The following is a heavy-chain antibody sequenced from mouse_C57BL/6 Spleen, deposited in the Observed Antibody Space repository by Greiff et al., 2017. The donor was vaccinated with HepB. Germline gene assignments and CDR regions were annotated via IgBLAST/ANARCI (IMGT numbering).Heavy chain of an antibody. CDR1: GYTFTDYY. V-gene: IGHV1-76*01. D-gene: IGHD2-3*01. CDR2: IYPGSGNT. CDR3: ARSHDGYYWY. Sequence: QVQLKESGAELVRPGASVKLSCKASGYTFTDYYINWVKQRPGQGLEWIARIYPGSGNTYYNEKFKGKATLTAEKSSSTAYMQLSSLTSEDSAVYFCARSHDGYYWYWGQGTTLTVSS. J-gene: IGHJ2*01.